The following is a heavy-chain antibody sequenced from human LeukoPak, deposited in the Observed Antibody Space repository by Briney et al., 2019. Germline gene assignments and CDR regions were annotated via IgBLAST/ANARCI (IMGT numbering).Heavy chain of an antibody. CDR1: GFTFSSYW. D-gene: IGHD5-12*01. V-gene: IGHV3-21*01. J-gene: IGHJ4*02. CDR2: ISSSSSYI. Sequence: GGSLRLSCAASGFTFSSYWMSWVRQAPGKGLEWVSSISSSSSYIYYADSVKGRFTISRDNAKNSLYLQMNSLRAEDTAVYYCARATKAASFDYWGQGTLVTVSS. CDR3: ARATKAASFDY.